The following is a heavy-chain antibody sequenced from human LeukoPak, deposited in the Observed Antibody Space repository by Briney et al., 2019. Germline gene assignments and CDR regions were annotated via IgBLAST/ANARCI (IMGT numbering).Heavy chain of an antibody. CDR3: ARDVDPSYDPTAWFDP. Sequence: ASVEVSCKASGYTFTSYYMHWVRQAPGQGLEWMGIINPSGGSTSYAQKFQGRVTMTRDTSTSTVYMELSSLRSEDTAVYYCARDVDPSYDPTAWFDPWGQGTLVTVSS. J-gene: IGHJ5*02. CDR2: INPSGGST. V-gene: IGHV1-46*01. D-gene: IGHD5-18*01. CDR1: GYTFTSYY.